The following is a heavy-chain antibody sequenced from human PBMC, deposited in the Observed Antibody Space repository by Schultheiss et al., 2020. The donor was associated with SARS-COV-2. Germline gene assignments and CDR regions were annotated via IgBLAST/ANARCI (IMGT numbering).Heavy chain of an antibody. D-gene: IGHD1-1*01. J-gene: IGHJ6*02. V-gene: IGHV4-4*07. Sequence: SETLSLTCTVSGGSISSYYWSWIRQPAGKGLEWIGRIYTSGSTNYNPSLKSRVTMSVDTSKNQFSLKLSSVTAADTAVYYCARDRETGTPIYYYYGMDVWGQGTTVTVSS. CDR3: ARDRETGTPIYYYYGMDV. CDR1: GGSISSYY. CDR2: IYTSGST.